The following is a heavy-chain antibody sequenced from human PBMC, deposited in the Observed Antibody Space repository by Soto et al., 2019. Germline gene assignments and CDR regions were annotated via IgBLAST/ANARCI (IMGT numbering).Heavy chain of an antibody. Sequence: QVQLQESGPGLVKPSETMSLTCTVSGVSISNSYCSWVRQPPGKKLEWIGHIWNSGTTDYNPSLRGRVTMSVDTSKNQVSLRLSSVTATDTAVYCCARGGGSYTTGWYNDYWGQGTLVTVSS. D-gene: IGHD6-19*01. J-gene: IGHJ4*02. V-gene: IGHV4-4*09. CDR2: IWNSGTT. CDR1: GVSISNSY. CDR3: ARGGGSYTTGWYNDY.